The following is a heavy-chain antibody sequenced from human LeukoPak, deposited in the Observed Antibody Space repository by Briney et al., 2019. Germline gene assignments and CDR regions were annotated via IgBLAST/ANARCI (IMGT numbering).Heavy chain of an antibody. V-gene: IGHV4-59*01. D-gene: IGHD4-17*01. J-gene: IGHJ4*02. CDR2: IYYSGST. CDR1: GGSISSYY. Sequence: SETLSLTCTVSGGSISSYYWSWIRQPPGKGLEWIGYIYYSGSTNYNPSLKSRVTISVDTSKNQFSLKLSSVTAADTAVYYCARYQVDYGLSWGQGTLATVSS. CDR3: ARYQVDYGLS.